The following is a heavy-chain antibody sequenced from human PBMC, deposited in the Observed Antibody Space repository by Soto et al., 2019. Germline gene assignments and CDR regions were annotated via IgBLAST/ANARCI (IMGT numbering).Heavy chain of an antibody. D-gene: IGHD3-9*01. CDR2: IYYSGST. Sequence: PSETLSLTCTVSGGSVSSGSYYWSWIRQPPGKGLEWIGYIYYSGSTNYNPSLKSRVTISVDTSKNQFSLKLSSVTAADTAVYYCASGFDWLNPSSLDYWGQGTLVTVSS. CDR3: ASGFDWLNPSSLDY. CDR1: GGSVSSGSYY. J-gene: IGHJ4*02. V-gene: IGHV4-61*01.